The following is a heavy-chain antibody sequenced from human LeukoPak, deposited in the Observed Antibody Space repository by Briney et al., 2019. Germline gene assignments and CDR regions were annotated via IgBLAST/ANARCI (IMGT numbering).Heavy chain of an antibody. CDR1: GFTFRSYW. D-gene: IGHD6-19*01. J-gene: IGHJ4*02. CDR2: ISYDGSNK. CDR3: ASTVVAGTADY. Sequence: PGGSLRLSCVASGFTFRSYWMSWVRQAPGKGLEWVAVISYDGSNKYYADSVKGRFTISRDNSKNTLYLQMNSLRAEDTAVYYCASTVVAGTADYWGQGTLVTVSS. V-gene: IGHV3-30*03.